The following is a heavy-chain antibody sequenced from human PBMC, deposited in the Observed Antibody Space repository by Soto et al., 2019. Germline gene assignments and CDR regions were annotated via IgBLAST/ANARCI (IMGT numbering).Heavy chain of an antibody. CDR3: FRETTVTSSFFYYGLEV. Sequence: SETLSLTCTVSGGSISNDDFYWSWIRQPPGKGLEWIGHIYYNGNTYYNTSLKSRLTMSLDTSQNQFSLHLSSVIAADSASYFCFRETTVTSSFFYYGLEVWGQGTTV. V-gene: IGHV4-30-4*08. J-gene: IGHJ6*02. D-gene: IGHD4-17*01. CDR2: IYYNGNT. CDR1: GGSISNDDFY.